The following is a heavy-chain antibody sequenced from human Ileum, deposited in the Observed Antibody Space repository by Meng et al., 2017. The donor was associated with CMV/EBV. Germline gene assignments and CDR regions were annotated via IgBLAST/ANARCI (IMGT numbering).Heavy chain of an antibody. J-gene: IGHJ5*02. D-gene: IGHD6-13*01. Sequence: ASVKVSCKTSGYTFTNYGITWVRQAPGQGLEWVGWIDAHNGNIHHGQKCQGRVTMTTDTSTSTAYMELRSLRSDDTAVYYFARGKGIAAAGDWFDPWGQGTLVTVSS. CDR2: IDAHNGNI. CDR1: GYTFTNYG. CDR3: ARGKGIAAAGDWFDP. V-gene: IGHV1-18*01.